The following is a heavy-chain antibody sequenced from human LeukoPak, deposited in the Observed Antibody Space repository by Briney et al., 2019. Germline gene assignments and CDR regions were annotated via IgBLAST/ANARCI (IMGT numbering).Heavy chain of an antibody. Sequence: GESLKISCKGSGYGFTNYWIAWVRQMPGKGLEWMGIIYPGDSDTRYSPSFQGQVTFSADKSISTAYLQWSSLKASDTAMYYCARQQWLVSDYWGQGTLVTVSS. J-gene: IGHJ4*02. D-gene: IGHD6-19*01. V-gene: IGHV5-51*01. CDR2: IYPGDSDT. CDR1: GYGFTNYW. CDR3: ARQQWLVSDY.